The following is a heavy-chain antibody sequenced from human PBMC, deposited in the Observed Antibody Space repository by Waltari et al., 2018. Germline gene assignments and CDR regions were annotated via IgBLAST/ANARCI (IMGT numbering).Heavy chain of an antibody. Sequence: QVQLQESGPGLVKPSQTLSLTCTVSGGSISSGGYYWSWIRQHTGKGLEWIGYIYHSGSTYYNPSLKSRVTISVDRSKNQFSLKLSSVTAADTAVYYCARGENDYVWGSYRPIDYWGQGTLVTVSS. J-gene: IGHJ4*02. D-gene: IGHD3-16*02. CDR1: GGSISSGGYY. CDR3: ARGENDYVWGSYRPIDY. CDR2: IYHSGST. V-gene: IGHV4-31*03.